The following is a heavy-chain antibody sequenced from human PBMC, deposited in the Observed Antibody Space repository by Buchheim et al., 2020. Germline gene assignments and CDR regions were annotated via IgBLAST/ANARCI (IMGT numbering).Heavy chain of an antibody. CDR2: ISSSSRTI. CDR1: GFTFSSYS. J-gene: IGHJ6*02. V-gene: IGHV3-48*01. Sequence: EVQLVESGGGLVQPGGSLRLSCAASGFTFSSYSMNWVRQAPGKGLEWVSYISSSSRTIYYADSVKGRFTISRDNAKNSLYLQMNSLRAEDTAVYYCAREDALYYYGMDVWGQGTT. CDR3: AREDALYYYGMDV.